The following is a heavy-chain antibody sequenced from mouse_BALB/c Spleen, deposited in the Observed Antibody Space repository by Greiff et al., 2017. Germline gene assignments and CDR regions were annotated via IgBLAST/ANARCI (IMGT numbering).Heavy chain of an antibody. D-gene: IGHD1-1*01. CDR3: NYYGSSFDY. Sequence: VQLQQSGAELVRSGASVKLSCTASGFNIKDYYTHWVKQRPEQGLEWIGWIDPENGDTEYAPKFQGKATMTADTSSNTAYLQLSSLTSEDTAVYYCNYYGSSFDYWGQGTTLTVSS. CDR2: IDPENGDT. V-gene: IGHV14-4*02. CDR1: GFNIKDYY. J-gene: IGHJ2*01.